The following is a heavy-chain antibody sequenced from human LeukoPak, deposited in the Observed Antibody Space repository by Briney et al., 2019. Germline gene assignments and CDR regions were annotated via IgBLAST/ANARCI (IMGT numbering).Heavy chain of an antibody. CDR1: GGSFSDYY. CDR3: ARGLRLPSRSAPAVPHV. D-gene: IGHD2-2*01. CDR2: INHSGTT. Sequence: PSETLSLTCAVYGGSFSDYYWNWIRQPPGKGLEWIGEINHSGTTNYNPSLKGRVTISVDTSKNQFSLRLSAVTAADTAVYHCARGLRLPSRSAPAVPHVWAKGTTVTVSA. V-gene: IGHV4-34*01. J-gene: IGHJ6*04.